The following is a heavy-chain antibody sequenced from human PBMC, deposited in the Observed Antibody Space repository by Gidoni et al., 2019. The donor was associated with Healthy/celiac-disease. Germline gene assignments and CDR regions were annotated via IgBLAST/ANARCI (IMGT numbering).Heavy chain of an antibody. CDR1: EGTFSRYA. Sequence: QVQLVQSGPEVKQPESSVQVSCKASEGTFSRYAISWVRQAPGQGFEWIGGILPIFGTANYAQKFQGRVTITADESTSTAYMELSSLRSEDTAVYYCARDLGDSSGYYYPHWGQGTLVTVSS. CDR3: ARDLGDSSGYYYPH. J-gene: IGHJ4*02. D-gene: IGHD3-22*01. V-gene: IGHV1-69*01. CDR2: ILPIFGTA.